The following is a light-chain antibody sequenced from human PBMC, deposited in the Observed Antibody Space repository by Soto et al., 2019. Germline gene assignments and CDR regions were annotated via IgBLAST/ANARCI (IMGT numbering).Light chain of an antibody. CDR1: QSVSNTY. Sequence: EIVLTQSPGTLSLSPGERATLSCRASQSVSNTYLAWYQQKPGQAPRLLIYGASSRATGIPDRFSGSGSGTDFTLTISRLEPEDFAVYYCQQYGRSPHLFTFGPGTKVKI. V-gene: IGKV3-20*01. CDR3: QQYGRSPHLFT. CDR2: GAS. J-gene: IGKJ3*01.